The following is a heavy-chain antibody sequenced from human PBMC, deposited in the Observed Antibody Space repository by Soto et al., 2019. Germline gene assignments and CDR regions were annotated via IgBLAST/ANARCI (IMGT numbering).Heavy chain of an antibody. CDR3: AREGGYKHFDY. D-gene: IGHD5-12*01. CDR1: GGSISSGGYY. V-gene: IGHV4-31*03. Sequence: QVQLQESGPGLVKPSQTLSLTCTVSGGSISSGGYYWSWIRQHPGKGLEWIGYIYYSGSTYYNPSLKSXXTXSXXTSKNQCSLKLSSVTAADTAVYYCAREGGYKHFDYWGQGTLVTVSS. CDR2: IYYSGST. J-gene: IGHJ4*02.